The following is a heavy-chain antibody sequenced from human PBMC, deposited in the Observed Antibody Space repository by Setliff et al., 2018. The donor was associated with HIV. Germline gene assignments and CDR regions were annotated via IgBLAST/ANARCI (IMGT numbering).Heavy chain of an antibody. CDR3: AGPRGDEAFDV. J-gene: IGHJ3*01. V-gene: IGHV1-69*10. CDR1: GGSSSTHA. CDR2: IISILGIT. Sequence: SVKVSCKASGGSSSTHAMNWVRQAPRQGLEWMGQIISILGITNYAQKFQGRVTLTADESTSTMYMELSSLTSDDTAVYYCAGPRGDEAFDVWGQGTMVTVSS.